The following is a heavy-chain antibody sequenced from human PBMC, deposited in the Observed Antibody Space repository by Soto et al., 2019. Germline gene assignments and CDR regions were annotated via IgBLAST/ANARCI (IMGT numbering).Heavy chain of an antibody. CDR1: GGSIGSYS. J-gene: IGHJ4*02. CDR3: GRHNYGSGGTYFDY. CDR2: IYNSERT. Sequence: SQTMSLTRTVVGGSIGSYSCSWIRHPQGKGLEWNGYIYNSERTTYHPSLKSQVTRSVDTSKKQFSLKLNSMTAADTAVYYCGRHNYGSGGTYFDYWGQGTLVTVSS. D-gene: IGHD3-10*01. V-gene: IGHV4-59*08.